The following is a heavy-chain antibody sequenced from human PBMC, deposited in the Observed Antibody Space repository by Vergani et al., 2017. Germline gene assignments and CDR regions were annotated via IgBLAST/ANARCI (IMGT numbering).Heavy chain of an antibody. V-gene: IGHV4-38-2*01. CDR2: IYHSGST. CDR1: GYSISSGYY. D-gene: IGHD2-15*01. CDR3: ARRQGGGVGDY. Sequence: QVQLQESGPGLVKPSETLSLTCAVSGYSISSGYYWGWIRQPPGKGLEWIGSIYHSGSTYYNPSLKSRVTISVDTSKNQFSLKLSSVTAADTAVYYCARRQGGGVGDYWGQGTLVTVSS. J-gene: IGHJ4*02.